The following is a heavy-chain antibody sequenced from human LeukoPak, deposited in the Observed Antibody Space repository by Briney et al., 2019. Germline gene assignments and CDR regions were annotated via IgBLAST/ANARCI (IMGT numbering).Heavy chain of an antibody. D-gene: IGHD3-9*01. CDR3: ASNSDFDWILD. CDR1: GGSISSGGYY. Sequence: SETLSLTCTVSGGSISSGGYYWSWIRQHPGKGLEWIGYIYYSGSTYYNPSLKSRVTISVDASKNQFSLKLSSVTAADTAVYYCASNSDFDWILDWGQGTLVTVSS. V-gene: IGHV4-31*03. J-gene: IGHJ4*02. CDR2: IYYSGST.